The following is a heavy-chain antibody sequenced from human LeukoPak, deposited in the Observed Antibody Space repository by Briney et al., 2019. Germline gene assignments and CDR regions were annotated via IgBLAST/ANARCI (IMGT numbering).Heavy chain of an antibody. J-gene: IGHJ4*02. Sequence: GGSLRLSCAASGFTFSSYWMHWVRQAPGKGLEWVANINQDGGDKYYVDSVKGRFTISRDNAKSSLYLQMNSLRAEDTAVYYCVRDYSGMGIDYWGQGTLVTVSS. CDR2: INQDGGDK. V-gene: IGHV3-7*01. CDR1: GFTFSSYW. D-gene: IGHD3-10*01. CDR3: VRDYSGMGIDY.